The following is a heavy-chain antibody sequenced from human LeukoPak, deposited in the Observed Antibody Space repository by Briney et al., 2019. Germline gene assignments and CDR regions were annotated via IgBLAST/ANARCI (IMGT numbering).Heavy chain of an antibody. D-gene: IGHD6-19*01. CDR3: ARDRRAVAGKYYFDY. V-gene: IGHV3-23*01. J-gene: IGHJ4*02. CDR1: GFTFSSYA. Sequence: GGSLRLSCAASGFTFSSYAMSWVRKAPGKGLEWVSAISGSGGSTYYADSVKGRFTISRDNSKNTLYPQMNSLRAEDTAVYYCARDRRAVAGKYYFDYWGQGTLVTVSS. CDR2: ISGSGGST.